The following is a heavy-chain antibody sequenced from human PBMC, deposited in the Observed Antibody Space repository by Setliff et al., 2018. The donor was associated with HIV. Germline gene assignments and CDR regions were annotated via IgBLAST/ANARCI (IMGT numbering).Heavy chain of an antibody. Sequence: GASVKVSCKASGYTFTNYYIHWVRQAPGQGLEWMGVINPSDGSTSYAQKFQGSVTMTEDTSTNTVYMEVSSLRSQDPAVTAVYYCARDSGARWLQGYFDYWGQGTLVTVSS. CDR2: INPSDGST. CDR3: ARDSGARWLQGYFDY. J-gene: IGHJ4*02. CDR1: GYTFTNYY. V-gene: IGHV1-46*01. D-gene: IGHD5-12*01.